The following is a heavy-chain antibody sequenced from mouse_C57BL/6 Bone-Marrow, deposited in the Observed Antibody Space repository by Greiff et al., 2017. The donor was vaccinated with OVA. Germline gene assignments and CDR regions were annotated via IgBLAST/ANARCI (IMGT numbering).Heavy chain of an antibody. CDR3: ARDPLGRDFDV. D-gene: IGHD4-1*01. Sequence: EVKLMESGGGLVKPGGSLKLSCAASGFTFSSYAMSWVRQTPEKRLEWVATISDGGSYTYYPDNVKGRFTISRDNAKNNLYLQMSHLKSEDTAMYYCARDPLGRDFDVWGTGTTVTVSS. V-gene: IGHV5-4*01. CDR1: GFTFSSYA. J-gene: IGHJ1*03. CDR2: ISDGGSYT.